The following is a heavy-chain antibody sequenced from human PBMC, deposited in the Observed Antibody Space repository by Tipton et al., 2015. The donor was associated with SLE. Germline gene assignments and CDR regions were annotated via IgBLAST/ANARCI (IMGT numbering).Heavy chain of an antibody. J-gene: IGHJ5*02. CDR1: GGSFSGYY. CDR2: INHSGST. Sequence: LRLSCAVYGGSFSGYYWSWIRQPPGKGLEWIGEINHSGSTNYNPSLKSRVTISVDTSKNQFSLKLSSVTAADTAVYYCARGGIVVVPAARWFDPWGQGTLVTVSS. V-gene: IGHV4-34*01. CDR3: ARGGIVVVPAARWFDP. D-gene: IGHD2-2*01.